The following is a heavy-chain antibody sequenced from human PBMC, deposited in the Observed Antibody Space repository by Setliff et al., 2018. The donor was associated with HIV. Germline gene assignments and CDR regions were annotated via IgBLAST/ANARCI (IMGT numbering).Heavy chain of an antibody. D-gene: IGHD1-26*01. Sequence: SETLSLTCTVSGGSISSHYWSWIRQPPGKGLEWIGYIYYIGNTNYNPSLKSRVTISVDTSKNQFSLKLSSVTAADTAVYYCARVRGSSYFGTFDYWGQGALVTVSS. CDR1: GGSISSHY. V-gene: IGHV4-59*11. CDR3: ARVRGSSYFGTFDY. CDR2: IYYIGNT. J-gene: IGHJ4*02.